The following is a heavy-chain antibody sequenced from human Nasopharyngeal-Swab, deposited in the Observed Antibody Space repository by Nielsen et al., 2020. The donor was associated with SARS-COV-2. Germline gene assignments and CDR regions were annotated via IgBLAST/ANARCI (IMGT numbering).Heavy chain of an antibody. J-gene: IGHJ4*02. CDR2: ITWNNGP. D-gene: IGHD2/OR15-2a*01. CDR3: AKDLRGPYFF. Sequence: SLKISCAASGFTYDDYAMHWVRQAPGKGLEWVSGITWNNGPAYTDSVKGRFIISRDNARNSLYLQMNSLRADDTAVYYCAKDLRGPYFFWGQGTLVTVSS. V-gene: IGHV3-9*01. CDR1: GFTYDDYA.